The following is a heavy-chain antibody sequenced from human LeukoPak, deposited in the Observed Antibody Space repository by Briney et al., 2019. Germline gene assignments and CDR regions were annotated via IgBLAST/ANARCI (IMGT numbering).Heavy chain of an antibody. CDR2: IKQDGSVQ. CDR3: ARTLQYGAAGFYRQFDS. D-gene: IGHD3-9*01. V-gene: IGHV3-7*01. Sequence: GGSLRLSCAASGFTLSDHWMNWVRQAPGKGPEWVANIKQDGSVQNYVDSVKGRFTVSRDNARNSLSLQMSSLRVEDTAVYYCARTLQYGAAGFYRQFDSWGRGTLVTVSS. J-gene: IGHJ5*02. CDR1: GFTLSDHW.